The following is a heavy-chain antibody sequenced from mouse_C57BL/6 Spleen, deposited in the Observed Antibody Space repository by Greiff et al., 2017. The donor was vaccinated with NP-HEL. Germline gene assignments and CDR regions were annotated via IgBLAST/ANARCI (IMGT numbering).Heavy chain of an antibody. CDR1: GYTFTSYW. D-gene: IGHD1-1*01. CDR3: TRNHGSSYLLAY. Sequence: VQLQQSGTVLARPGASVKMSCKTSGYTFTSYWMHWVKQRPGQGLEWIGAIYPGNSDTSYNQKFKGKAKLTAVTSASTAYMELSSLTNEDSAVYYGTRNHGSSYLLAYWGQGTLVTVSA. V-gene: IGHV1-5*01. J-gene: IGHJ3*01. CDR2: IYPGNSDT.